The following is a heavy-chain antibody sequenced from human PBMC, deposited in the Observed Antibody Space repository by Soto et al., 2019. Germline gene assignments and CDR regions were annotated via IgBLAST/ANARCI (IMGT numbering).Heavy chain of an antibody. CDR1: GFTFSYYG. J-gene: IGHJ2*01. Sequence: LRLSCAASGFTFSYYGMHWVRQAPGKGLEWVAVISYDGSNKNYADSVKGRFTVSRDNSKNTLNLQMNSLSAEDTAVYYCAKGRVGATQSYFDLWGRGTLVTVSS. CDR2: ISYDGSNK. CDR3: AKGRVGATQSYFDL. V-gene: IGHV3-30*18. D-gene: IGHD1-26*01.